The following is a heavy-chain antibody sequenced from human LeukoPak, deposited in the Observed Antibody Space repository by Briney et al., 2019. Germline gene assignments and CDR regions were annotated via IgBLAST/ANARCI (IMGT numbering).Heavy chain of an antibody. D-gene: IGHD3-22*01. V-gene: IGHV1-18*01. J-gene: IGHJ4*02. CDR3: ARVESQYYYDSSGTVGY. CDR1: GYTFTSYG. CDR2: ISAYNGNT. Sequence: GASVKVSCKASGYTFTSYGISWVRQAPGQGLEWMGWISAYNGNTNYAQKLQGRVTMTTDTSTSTAYMELRSLRSDDTAVYYCARVESQYYYDSSGTVGYWGQGTLVTVSS.